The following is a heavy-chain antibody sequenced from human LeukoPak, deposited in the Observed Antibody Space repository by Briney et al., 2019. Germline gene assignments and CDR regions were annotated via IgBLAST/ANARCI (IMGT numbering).Heavy chain of an antibody. CDR1: GYSISSGYY. J-gene: IGHJ6*03. D-gene: IGHD1-26*01. CDR3: ARDHPTPTTGYMDV. V-gene: IGHV4-38-2*02. CDR2: IHHSGST. Sequence: SETLSLTCIVSGYSISSGYYWGWIRQPPGKGLEWIGNIHHSGSTYYNPSLKSRVTISADTSKNQFSLKLSSVTAADTAVYFCARDHPTPTTGYMDVWGKGTTVTVSS.